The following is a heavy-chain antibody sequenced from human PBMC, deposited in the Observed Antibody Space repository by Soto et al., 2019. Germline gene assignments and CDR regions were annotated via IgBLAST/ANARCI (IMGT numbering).Heavy chain of an antibody. D-gene: IGHD3-16*02. Sequence: PGGSLRLSCAASGFTFGDYYMSWVRQAPGKGLEWVSYISSSGSTIYYADSVKGRFTISRDNAKNSLYLQMNSLRAEDTAVYYCARGKEYYDYVWGSYRNDAFDIWGQGTMVTVSS. J-gene: IGHJ3*02. V-gene: IGHV3-11*01. CDR3: ARGKEYYDYVWGSYRNDAFDI. CDR1: GFTFGDYY. CDR2: ISSSGSTI.